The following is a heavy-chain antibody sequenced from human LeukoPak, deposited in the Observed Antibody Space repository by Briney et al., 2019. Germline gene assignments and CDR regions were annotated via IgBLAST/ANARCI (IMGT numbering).Heavy chain of an antibody. D-gene: IGHD5-18*01. J-gene: IGHJ4*02. CDR3: ARGFNYGFFDY. CDR1: GFTFSSYA. Sequence: GGSLRLSCAASGFTFSSYAMSWVRQAPGKGLEWVSGISSNGASTYYVDSVKGRFTISRDNSKNTLFLQMNSLRAEDTAVYYCARGFNYGFFDYWGQGTLVTVSS. CDR2: ISSNGAST. V-gene: IGHV3-23*01.